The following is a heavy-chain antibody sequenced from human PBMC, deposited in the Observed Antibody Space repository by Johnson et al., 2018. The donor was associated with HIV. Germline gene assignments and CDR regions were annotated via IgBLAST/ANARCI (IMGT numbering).Heavy chain of an antibody. CDR1: GFTFFDYY. Sequence: QMMLVESGGGVVQPGRSLRLSCAASGFTFFDYYMSWIRQAPGKGLEWVSYISSSGSTIYYADSVKGRFTISRDNAKNSLYLQMNSLRAEDTAVYYCARDLVVGEHSTPLGHAFDIWGQGTMVTVSS. D-gene: IGHD1-26*01. J-gene: IGHJ3*02. CDR3: ARDLVVGEHSTPLGHAFDI. V-gene: IGHV3-11*04. CDR2: ISSSGSTI.